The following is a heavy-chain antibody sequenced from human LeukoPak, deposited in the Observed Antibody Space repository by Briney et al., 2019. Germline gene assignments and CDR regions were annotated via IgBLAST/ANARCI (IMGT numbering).Heavy chain of an antibody. Sequence: ASVKVSCKASGYTFTGYYMHWVRQAPGQGLEWMGWINPNSGGTNYAQKFQGRVTMTRDMSTSTVYMGLSSLRSEDTAVYYCARDIGVDTAMVYFDYWGQGTLVTVSS. J-gene: IGHJ4*02. CDR1: GYTFTGYY. D-gene: IGHD5-18*01. V-gene: IGHV1-2*02. CDR3: ARDIGVDTAMVYFDY. CDR2: INPNSGGT.